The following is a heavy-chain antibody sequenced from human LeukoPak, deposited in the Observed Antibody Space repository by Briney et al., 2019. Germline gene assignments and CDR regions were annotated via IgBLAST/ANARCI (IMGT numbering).Heavy chain of an antibody. CDR1: GFTFSYYW. V-gene: IGHV3-7*01. CDR2: IKQDGSEK. J-gene: IGHJ4*02. D-gene: IGHD6-13*01. Sequence: TGGSLRLSCAASGFTFSYYWMTWVRQAPGKGLEWVANIKQDGSEKYYVDSVKGRLTISRDNAKNSLYLQMNSLRAEDTAVYFRACYRYSSSCYIYWGQGTLVTVSS. CDR3: ACYRYSSSCYIY.